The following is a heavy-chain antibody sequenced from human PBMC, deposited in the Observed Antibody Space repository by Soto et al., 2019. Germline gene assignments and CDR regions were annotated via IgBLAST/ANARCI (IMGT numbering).Heavy chain of an antibody. D-gene: IGHD5-12*01. CDR3: AGHRNIVATIPVPFDY. CDR2: IYPGDSDT. J-gene: IGHJ4*02. V-gene: IGHV5-51*01. CDR1: GYSFTSYW. Sequence: PGESLKISCKGSGYSFTSYWIGWVRQMPGKGLEWMGIIYPGDSDTRYSPSFQGQVTISADKSISTAYLQWSSLKASDTAMYYCAGHRNIVATIPVPFDYWGQGTLVTVSS.